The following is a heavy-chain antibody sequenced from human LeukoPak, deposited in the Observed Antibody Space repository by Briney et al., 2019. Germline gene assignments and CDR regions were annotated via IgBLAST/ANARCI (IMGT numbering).Heavy chain of an antibody. CDR2: ISSSGSTI. V-gene: IGHV3-11*04. D-gene: IGHD2-15*01. Sequence: GGSLRLSCAASGFTFSDYYMSWIRQAPGKGLEWVSYISSSGSTIYYADSVKGRFTISRDNAKNSLYLQMNSLRAEDTAVYYCARDRPEKLGVCSGGSCYTFLDAFDIWGQGTMVTVSS. CDR3: ARDRPEKLGVCSGGSCYTFLDAFDI. CDR1: GFTFSDYY. J-gene: IGHJ3*02.